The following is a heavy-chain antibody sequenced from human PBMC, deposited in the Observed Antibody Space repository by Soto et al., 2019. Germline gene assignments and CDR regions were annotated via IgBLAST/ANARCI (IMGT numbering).Heavy chain of an antibody. J-gene: IGHJ4*02. CDR2: ISYSATS. CDR1: RGSISSVDYY. CDR3: ARANPLWGDCGRIAFDF. D-gene: IGHD2-21*02. Sequence: SETLSLTCTVSRGSISSVDYYWGWIRQSPGKGLEGIGHISYSATSYSNPSLKRRFTMSIDTSKNKFSLSLTYVTADDTAVYFCARANPLWGDCGRIAFDFWGLGTLVTVSS. V-gene: IGHV4-30-4*02.